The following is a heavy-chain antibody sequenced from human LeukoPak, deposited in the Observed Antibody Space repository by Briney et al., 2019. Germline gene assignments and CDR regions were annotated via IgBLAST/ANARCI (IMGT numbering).Heavy chain of an antibody. CDR3: GRAFPPLRTSSAGDL. J-gene: IGHJ4*02. D-gene: IGHD3-16*01. Sequence: GGSLRLSCSASGFTFSDYDMNWVRQAPGKGLEWVSSISGLSTHIYYGDSVKGRFSISRENAKNSVYQQMNSLGVEDTAIYYCGRAFPPLRTSSAGDLWGQGILVTVSS. CDR2: ISGLSTHI. V-gene: IGHV3-69-1*02. CDR1: GFTFSDYD.